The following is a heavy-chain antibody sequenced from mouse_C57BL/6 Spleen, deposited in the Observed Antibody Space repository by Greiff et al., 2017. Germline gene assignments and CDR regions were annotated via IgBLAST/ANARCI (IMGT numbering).Heavy chain of an antibody. V-gene: IGHV1-61*01. CDR2: IYPSDSET. D-gene: IGHD1-1*01. J-gene: IGHJ1*03. Sequence: QVQLQQPGAELVRPGSSVKLSCKASGYTFTSYWMDWVKQRPGQGLEWIGNIYPSDSETHYNQKFKDKATLTVDTSSRTAYMQLSSLTSEDSAVYYGARRLPCITTVHRYFDVWGTGTTVTVSS. CDR3: ARRLPCITTVHRYFDV. CDR1: GYTFTSYW.